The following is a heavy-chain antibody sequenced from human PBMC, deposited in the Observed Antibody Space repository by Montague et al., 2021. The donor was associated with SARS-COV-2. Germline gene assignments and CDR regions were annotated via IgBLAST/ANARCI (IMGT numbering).Heavy chain of an antibody. CDR1: GGSFSGYY. D-gene: IGHD4-11*01. Sequence: SETLSLTCAVYGGSFSGYYWSWIRQPPGKGLEWIGEINHSGSTNYNPSLKSRVTISVDTSKNQFSLKLSSVTAADTAVYYCARGITVTNLFYYYGMDVWGQGTLVTVSS. J-gene: IGHJ6*02. CDR2: INHSGST. CDR3: ARGITVTNLFYYYGMDV. V-gene: IGHV4-34*01.